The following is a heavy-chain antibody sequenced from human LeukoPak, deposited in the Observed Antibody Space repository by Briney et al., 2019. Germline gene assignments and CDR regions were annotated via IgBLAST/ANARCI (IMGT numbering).Heavy chain of an antibody. CDR3: ATFVGTVSGSYTVPGGLLV. J-gene: IGHJ6*04. V-gene: IGHV3-7*01. Sequence: GGSLRLSCVALEFEPTYFWMTWVRRAPGKGLERVANISPDGSESFYLDSVRGRFTISRDNAKKSLYLQMNSLRAEDTAVYYCATFVGTVSGSYTVPGGLLVWGKGTTVSVSS. CDR2: ISPDGSES. CDR1: EFEPTYFW. D-gene: IGHD3-16*02.